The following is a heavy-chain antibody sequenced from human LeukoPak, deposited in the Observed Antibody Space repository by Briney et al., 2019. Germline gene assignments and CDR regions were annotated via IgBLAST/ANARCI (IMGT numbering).Heavy chain of an antibody. CDR2: INPSGGST. J-gene: IGHJ4*02. V-gene: IGHV1-46*01. CDR1: GYTFTSYY. Sequence: ASVKVSCKASGYTFTSYYMHWVRQAPGQGLEWMGIINPSGGSTSYAQKFQGRVTMTRDMSTSTVYMELSSPRSEDTAVYYCARDKSEVRDDYVWGSYLDYWGQGTLVTVSS. CDR3: ARDKSEVRDDYVWGSYLDY. D-gene: IGHD3-16*02.